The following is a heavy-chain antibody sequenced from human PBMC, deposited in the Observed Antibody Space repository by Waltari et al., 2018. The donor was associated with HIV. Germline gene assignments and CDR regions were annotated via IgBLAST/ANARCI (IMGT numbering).Heavy chain of an antibody. J-gene: IGHJ6*02. CDR1: GGTFRSNA. CDR3: AGRERPSFGDMDV. CDR2: LIPIFGTA. D-gene: IGHD1-26*01. V-gene: IGHV1-69*12. Sequence: QVQLVQSGAGGKKPGSSVKVSCQASGGTFRSNAISWVRQAPGQGLEWVGGLIPIFGTATNIQSFQGRLTITADESTNTAYMELTRLTSEDTAVYFCAGRERPSFGDMDVWGQGTTVIVSS.